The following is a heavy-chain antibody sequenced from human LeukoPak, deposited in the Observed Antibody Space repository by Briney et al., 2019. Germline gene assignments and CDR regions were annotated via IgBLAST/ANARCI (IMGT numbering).Heavy chain of an antibody. J-gene: IGHJ4*02. CDR3: ARSRYSRLCDF. D-gene: IGHD3-16*02. V-gene: IGHV3-11*04. Sequence: PGGSLRLSCAASGFTFSDYYMNWIRQAPGKGLEWISYISSSGSTTYYADSVKGRLTISRDNAKNSLYLQMNSLRAEDTAVYYCARSRYSRLCDFWGQGTLVTVSS. CDR2: ISSSGSTT. CDR1: GFTFSDYY.